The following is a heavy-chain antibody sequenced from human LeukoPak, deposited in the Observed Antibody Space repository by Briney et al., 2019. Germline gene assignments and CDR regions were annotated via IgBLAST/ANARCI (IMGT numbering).Heavy chain of an antibody. V-gene: IGHV3-30*18. D-gene: IGHD6-19*01. CDR1: GFTFSSYG. J-gene: IGHJ4*02. CDR3: AKDRRYSSGWYPTYFDY. Sequence: GGSLRLSCAASGFTFSSYGMHWVRQAPGRGLEWVAVISYDGSNKYYADSVEGRFTISRDNSKNTLYLQMNSLRAEDTAVYYCAKDRRYSSGWYPTYFDYWGQGTLVTVSS. CDR2: ISYDGSNK.